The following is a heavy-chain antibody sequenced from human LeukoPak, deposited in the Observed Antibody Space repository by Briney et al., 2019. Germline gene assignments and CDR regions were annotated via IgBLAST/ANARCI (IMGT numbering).Heavy chain of an antibody. CDR3: AKDTYGVVRGVPYYFDY. CDR1: GFTFSDSY. CDR2: ISGSSSTI. Sequence: GGSLRLSCAASGFTFSDSYMSWIRQAAGKGLEWVSYISGSSSTIYYADSVKGRFTISRDNAKNSLYLQMNRLRDEDTAVYYCAKDTYGVVRGVPYYFDYWGQGTLVTVSS. J-gene: IGHJ4*02. V-gene: IGHV3-11*04. D-gene: IGHD3-10*01.